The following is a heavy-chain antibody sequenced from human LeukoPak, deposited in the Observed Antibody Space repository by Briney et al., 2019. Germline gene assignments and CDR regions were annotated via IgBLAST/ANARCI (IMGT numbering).Heavy chain of an antibody. Sequence: GASVKVSCKASGYTFTSYGISWVRQAPGQGLEWMGWISAYNGNTNYAQKLQGRVTMTTDTSTSTAYMELRSLRSDDTAVYYCARDTWSVVVVVAANWFDPWGQGTLVTVSS. CDR1: GYTFTSYG. D-gene: IGHD2-15*01. V-gene: IGHV1-18*01. CDR2: ISAYNGNT. J-gene: IGHJ5*02. CDR3: ARDTWSVVVVVAANWFDP.